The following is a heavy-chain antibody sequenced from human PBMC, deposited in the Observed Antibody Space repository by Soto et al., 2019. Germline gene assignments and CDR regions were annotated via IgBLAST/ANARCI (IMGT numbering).Heavy chain of an antibody. D-gene: IGHD4-17*01. CDR1: GGTLSNYG. V-gene: IGHV1-69*12. CDR2: IIPVFGTA. Sequence: QVQLVQSGAEVKKPGSSVRVSCKASGGTLSNYGISWVRQAPGQGLEWMGGIIPVFGTANYAQKFQGRVTITADESKITVYMDVISLRSEDTAVYYCSRGDATKIVVTTYYAMDVWGQGTAVSVSS. CDR3: SRGDATKIVVTTYYAMDV. J-gene: IGHJ6*02.